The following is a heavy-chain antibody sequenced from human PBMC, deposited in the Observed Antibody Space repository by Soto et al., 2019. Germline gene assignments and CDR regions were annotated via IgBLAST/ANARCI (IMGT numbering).Heavy chain of an antibody. J-gene: IGHJ6*02. D-gene: IGHD6-13*01. Sequence: QVQLVQSGAEVKKPGASVKVSCKASGYTFTSYGISWVRQAPGQGLEWMGWISAYNGNTNYAQKLQGRVTMTTDTSTSTAYMELRSLRSDDTAVYYCARDLGWNSSWKKMDYYYGMDVWGQGTTVTVSS. CDR3: ARDLGWNSSWKKMDYYYGMDV. V-gene: IGHV1-18*01. CDR2: ISAYNGNT. CDR1: GYTFTSYG.